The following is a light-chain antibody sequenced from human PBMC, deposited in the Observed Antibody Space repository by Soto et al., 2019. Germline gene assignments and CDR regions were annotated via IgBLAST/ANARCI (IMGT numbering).Light chain of an antibody. CDR3: SSFASTHTYV. CDR2: EVN. V-gene: IGLV2-14*01. CDR1: SRDVAFYNH. J-gene: IGLJ1*01. Sequence: QSALTQPASVSGSPRQSITISCTGTSRDVAFYNHVSWYQQHPGKAPKLLIYEVNNRPSGVSHRFSGSKSGNTASLTISGLQAEDEADYYCSSFASTHTYVFGTGTKVTVL.